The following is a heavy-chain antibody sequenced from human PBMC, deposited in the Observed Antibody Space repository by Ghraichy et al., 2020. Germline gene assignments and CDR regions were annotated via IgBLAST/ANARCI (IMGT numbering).Heavy chain of an antibody. D-gene: IGHD6-19*01. CDR3: ARSGWGEYYYGMDV. V-gene: IGHV3-30*03. CDR2: ISYDGSNK. Sequence: GSLRLSCAASGFTFSSYGMHWVRQAPGKGLEWVAVISYDGSNKYYADSVKGRFTISRDNSKNTLYLQMNSLRAEDTAVYYCARSGWGEYYYGMDVWGQGTTVTVSS. CDR1: GFTFSSYG. J-gene: IGHJ6*02.